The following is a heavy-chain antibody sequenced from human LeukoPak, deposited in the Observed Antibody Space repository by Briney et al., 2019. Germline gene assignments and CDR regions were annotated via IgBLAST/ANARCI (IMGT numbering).Heavy chain of an antibody. J-gene: IGHJ4*02. V-gene: IGHV1-69*13. CDR1: GGTFSSYA. Sequence: SVKVSCKASGGTFSSYAISWVRQAPGQGLEWMGGIIPIFGTANYAQKFQGRVTITADESTSTAYMELSSLRSEDTAVYYCARDALAYGSGSLDFFWGQGTLVTVSS. CDR3: ARDALAYGSGSLDFF. CDR2: IIPIFGTA. D-gene: IGHD3-10*01.